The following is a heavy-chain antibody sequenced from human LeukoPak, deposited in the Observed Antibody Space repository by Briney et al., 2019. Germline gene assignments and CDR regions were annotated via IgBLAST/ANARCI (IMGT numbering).Heavy chain of an antibody. CDR2: MNPNSGGT. V-gene: IGHV1-2*02. Sequence: ASVKVSCKASGYTLTGYYMHWVRQAPGQGLEWMGWMNPNSGGTKYAQKFQGRVTMTRGTSISTAYMELSRQRSDDTAMYYCARDKLGLGELSLYDQWGQGTLVTVFS. D-gene: IGHD3-16*02. CDR1: GYTLTGYY. CDR3: ARDKLGLGELSLYDQ. J-gene: IGHJ5*02.